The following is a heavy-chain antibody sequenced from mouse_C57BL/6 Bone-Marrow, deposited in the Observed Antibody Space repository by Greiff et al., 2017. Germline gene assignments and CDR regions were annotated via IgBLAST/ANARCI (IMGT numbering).Heavy chain of an antibody. J-gene: IGHJ4*01. D-gene: IGHD1-1*01. V-gene: IGHV1-59*01. CDR2: IDPSDSYT. CDR3: AREAFYYYGSSRYYYAMDY. Sequence: QVQLQQPGAELVRPGTSVKLSCKASGYTFTSYWMHWVKQRPGQGLEWIGVIDPSDSYTNYNQKFKGKATLTVDTSSSTAYMQLSSLTSEDSAVYYCAREAFYYYGSSRYYYAMDYWGQGTSVTVSS. CDR1: GYTFTSYW.